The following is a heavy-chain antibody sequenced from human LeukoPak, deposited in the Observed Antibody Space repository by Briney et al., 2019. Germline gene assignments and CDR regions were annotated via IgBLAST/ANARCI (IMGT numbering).Heavy chain of an antibody. CDR2: INHSGSG. CDR1: GGSFSGYY. J-gene: IGHJ3*01. V-gene: IGHV4-34*10. D-gene: IGHD1-26*01. CDR3: ARASIVGAKRTRSGTFDL. Sequence: SETLSLTCAVYGGSFSGYYWNWIRQPPGKGLEWIGEINHSGSGNYNPSLKSRITMSVDTSKNQFSLNLSSVTAADTSVYYCARASIVGAKRTRSGTFDLWGQGTMVTVSS.